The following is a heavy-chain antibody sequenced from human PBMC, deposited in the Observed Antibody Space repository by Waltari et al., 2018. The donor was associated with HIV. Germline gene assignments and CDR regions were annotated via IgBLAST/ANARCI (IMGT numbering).Heavy chain of an antibody. Sequence: QVQLVQSGSELKKPGASVNVSCKASGYIFTTYTMNWVRQAPGQGLEWMGWISTNTGNPTYAQDFTGRFVFSLDTSVSTAYLQINSLKAEDTAVYYCARRSAGRADGLIFYNFDYWGQGTLITVSS. CDR1: GYIFTTYT. D-gene: IGHD2-8*01. CDR3: ARRSAGRADGLIFYNFDY. V-gene: IGHV7-4-1*02. CDR2: ISTNTGNP. J-gene: IGHJ4*02.